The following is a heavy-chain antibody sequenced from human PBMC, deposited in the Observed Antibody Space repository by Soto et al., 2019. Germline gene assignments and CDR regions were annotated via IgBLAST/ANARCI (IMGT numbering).Heavy chain of an antibody. Sequence: QVQLQESGPGLVKPSQTLSLTCTVSGVSISSGGYYWSWIRQHPGKGLEWIGYIYYSGSTYYDPSLKSRVTISVNTSKNQFSPKLSSVTAADTAVYYGARDRGAPAGLDYWGQGTLVTVSS. CDR3: ARDRGAPAGLDY. CDR1: GVSISSGGYY. CDR2: IYYSGST. D-gene: IGHD6-13*01. J-gene: IGHJ4*02. V-gene: IGHV4-31*03.